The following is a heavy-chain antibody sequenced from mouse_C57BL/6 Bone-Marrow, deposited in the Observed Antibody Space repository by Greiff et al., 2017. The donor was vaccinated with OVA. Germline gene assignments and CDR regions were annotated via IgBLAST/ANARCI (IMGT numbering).Heavy chain of an antibody. CDR2: IYPGSGNT. V-gene: IGHV1-66*01. D-gene: IGHD4-1*01. J-gene: IGHJ1*03. CDR3: ARGLGHWYFDV. CDR1: GYSFTSYY. Sequence: QVQLQQSGPELVKPGASVKISCKASGYSFTSYYIHWVKQRPGQGLEWIGWIYPGSGNTKYNEKFKGKATLTADTSSGTAYMQLSRLTSEDSAVYYCARGLGHWYFDVWGTGTTVTVSS.